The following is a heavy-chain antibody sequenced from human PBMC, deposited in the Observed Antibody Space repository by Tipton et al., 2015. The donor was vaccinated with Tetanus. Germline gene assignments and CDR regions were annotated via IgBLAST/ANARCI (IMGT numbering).Heavy chain of an antibody. CDR1: GFTFSSYA. V-gene: IGHV3-23*01. Sequence: SGFTFSSYAMSWVRQAPGKGLEWVSAISGSGGSTYYADSVKGRFTISRDNSKNTLYLQMNSLRAEDTAVYYCAKVAHYGSGSHNPYDYWGQGTLVTVSS. CDR3: AKVAHYGSGSHNPYDY. CDR2: ISGSGGST. D-gene: IGHD3-10*01. J-gene: IGHJ4*02.